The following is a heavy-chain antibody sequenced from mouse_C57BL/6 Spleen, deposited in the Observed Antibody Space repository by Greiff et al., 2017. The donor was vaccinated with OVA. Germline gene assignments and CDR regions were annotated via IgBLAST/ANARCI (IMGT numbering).Heavy chain of an antibody. CDR3: VRGEGAILFDY. J-gene: IGHJ2*01. Sequence: EVKLVESGGGLVQPKGSLKLSCAASGFSFNTYAMNWVRQAPGKGLEWVARIRSKSNNYATYYADSVKDRFTISRDDSESMLYLQMNNLKTEDTAMYYCVRGEGAILFDYWGQGTTLTVSS. CDR2: IRSKSNNYAT. CDR1: GFSFNTYA. V-gene: IGHV10-1*01.